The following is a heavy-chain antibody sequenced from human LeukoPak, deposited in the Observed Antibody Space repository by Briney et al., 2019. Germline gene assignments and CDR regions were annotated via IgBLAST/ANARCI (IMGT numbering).Heavy chain of an antibody. CDR1: GGSISSGGYY. J-gene: IGHJ4*02. V-gene: IGHV4-31*03. CDR3: AREVPTRSVDY. Sequence: SKTLSLTCTVSGGSISSGGYYWSWIRQHPGKGLEWIGYIYYSGSTYYNPSLKSRVSISVDTSKNRFSLKLTSVTAADTAVYYCAREVPTRSVDYWGQGTLVTVSS. D-gene: IGHD2-15*01. CDR2: IYYSGST.